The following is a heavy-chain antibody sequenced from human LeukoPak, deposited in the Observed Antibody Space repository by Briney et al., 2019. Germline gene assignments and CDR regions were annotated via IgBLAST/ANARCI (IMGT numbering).Heavy chain of an antibody. CDR3: ARDLGYSYGSRWFDP. Sequence: GASVKVSCKASGGTFNSYAISWVRQAPGQGLEWMGGIIPIFGTANYAQKFQGRVTITADESTSTAYMELSSLRSEDTAVYYCARDLGYSYGSRWFDPWGQGTLVTVSS. CDR2: IIPIFGTA. CDR1: GGTFNSYA. V-gene: IGHV1-69*01. D-gene: IGHD5-18*01. J-gene: IGHJ5*02.